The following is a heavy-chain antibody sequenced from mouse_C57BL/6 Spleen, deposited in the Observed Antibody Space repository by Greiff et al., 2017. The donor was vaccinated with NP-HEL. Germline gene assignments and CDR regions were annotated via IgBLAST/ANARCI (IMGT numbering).Heavy chain of an antibody. CDR1: GYAFSSYW. Sequence: QVQLKQSGAELVKPGASVKISCKASGYAFSSYWMNWVKQRPGKGLEWIGQIYPGDGDTNYNGKFKGKATLTADKSSSTAYMQLSSLTSEDSAVYFCARGGETYGGFAYWGQGTLVTVSA. CDR2: IYPGDGDT. D-gene: IGHD1-2*01. V-gene: IGHV1-80*01. J-gene: IGHJ3*01. CDR3: ARGGETYGGFAY.